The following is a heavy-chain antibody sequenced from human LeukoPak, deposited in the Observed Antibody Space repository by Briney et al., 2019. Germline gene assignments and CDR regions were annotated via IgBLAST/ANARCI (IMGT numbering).Heavy chain of an antibody. CDR2: IYTSGST. CDR1: GGSISSYY. Sequence: SETLSLTCTVSGGSISSYYWSWLRQPAGKGLEWIGRIYTSGSTNYNPSLKSRVTISVDTSKNQFSLKLSSVTAADTAVYYCARYSGAAAGSNYFDYWGQGTLVTVSS. CDR3: ARYSGAAAGSNYFDY. J-gene: IGHJ4*02. D-gene: IGHD6-13*01. V-gene: IGHV4-4*07.